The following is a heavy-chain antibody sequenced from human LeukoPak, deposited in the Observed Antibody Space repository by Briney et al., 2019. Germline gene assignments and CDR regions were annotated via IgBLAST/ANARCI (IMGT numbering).Heavy chain of an antibody. D-gene: IGHD6-13*01. V-gene: IGHV3-9*01. CDR3: AKGGFSSSWYLFDY. CDR1: GFTFDDYA. J-gene: IGHJ4*02. Sequence: GGSLRLSCAASGFTFDDYAMHWVRHAPGKGLEWVSGISWNSGSIGYADSVKGRFTISRDNAKNSLYLQMNSLRAEDTALYYCAKGGFSSSWYLFDYWGQGTLVTVSS. CDR2: ISWNSGSI.